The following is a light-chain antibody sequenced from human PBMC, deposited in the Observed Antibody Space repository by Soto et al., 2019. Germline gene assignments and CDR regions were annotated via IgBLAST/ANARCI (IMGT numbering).Light chain of an antibody. CDR2: RNN. Sequence: QLVLTQPPSASGTPGQRVTSSCSGSSSNIGSNYVYWYQQLPGTAPKLLIYRNNQRPSGVPDRFSGSKSGTSASLAISGLRSEDEADYYCAAWDDSLSGRKVFGGGTKLTVL. CDR3: AAWDDSLSGRKV. V-gene: IGLV1-47*01. CDR1: SSNIGSNY. J-gene: IGLJ3*02.